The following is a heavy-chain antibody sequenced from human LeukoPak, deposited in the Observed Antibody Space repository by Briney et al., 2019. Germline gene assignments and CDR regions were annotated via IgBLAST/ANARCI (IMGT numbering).Heavy chain of an antibody. CDR3: ASTVAGNYYYMDV. J-gene: IGHJ6*03. CDR1: GYSFTNYW. CDR2: IYPDDSDT. Sequence: GESLKISCKGSGYSFTNYWIGWVRQMPGKGLEWMGMIYPDDSDTTYSPSFQGQVTISVDKSISTAYLQWRSLKASDTAMYYCASTVAGNYYYMDVWGKGTTVIVSS. V-gene: IGHV5-51*01. D-gene: IGHD6-19*01.